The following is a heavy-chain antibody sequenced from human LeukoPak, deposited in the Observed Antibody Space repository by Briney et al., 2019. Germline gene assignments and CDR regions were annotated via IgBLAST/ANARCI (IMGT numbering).Heavy chain of an antibody. CDR3: AKDKGGGSWPDAFDI. D-gene: IGHD2-15*01. Sequence: PGRSLRLSCAASEFTFSSYGMHWVRQAPGKGLEWVAVIWYDGSNKYYADSVKGRFTISRDNSKNTLYLQMNSLRAEDTAVYYCAKDKGGGSWPDAFDIWGQGTMVTVSS. CDR2: IWYDGSNK. V-gene: IGHV3-33*06. J-gene: IGHJ3*02. CDR1: EFTFSSYG.